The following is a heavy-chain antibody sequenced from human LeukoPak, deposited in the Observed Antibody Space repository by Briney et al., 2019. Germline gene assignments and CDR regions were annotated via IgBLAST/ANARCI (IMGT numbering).Heavy chain of an antibody. CDR2: ISGSGGST. D-gene: IGHD6-13*01. CDR3: AKVFTPYSVRYYFDY. V-gene: IGHV3-23*01. Sequence: PGGSLRLSCAASGFTFSSYAMSWVRQAPGKGLEWVSAISGSGGSTYYADSVKGRFTISRDNSKNTLYLQMNSLRAEDTAVYYRAKVFTPYSVRYYFDYWGQGTLVTVSS. J-gene: IGHJ4*02. CDR1: GFTFSSYA.